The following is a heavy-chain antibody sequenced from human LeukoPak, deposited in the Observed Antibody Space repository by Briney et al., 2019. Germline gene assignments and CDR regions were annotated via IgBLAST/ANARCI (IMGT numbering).Heavy chain of an antibody. CDR2: IIPMFDTA. D-gene: IGHD3-10*01. Sequence: GASVKVSCKASGGTFSSYPISWVRQAPGQGLEWMGGIIPMFDTADFARKFQGRVTITADTSTSTAYMQLSSLRSEDTAVYYCARARSGPYGSGSLDAFDIWGQGTMVTVSS. V-gene: IGHV1-69*06. CDR3: ARARSGPYGSGSLDAFDI. J-gene: IGHJ3*02. CDR1: GGTFSSYP.